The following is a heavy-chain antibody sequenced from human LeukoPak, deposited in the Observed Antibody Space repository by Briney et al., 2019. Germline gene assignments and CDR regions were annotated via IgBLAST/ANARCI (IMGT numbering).Heavy chain of an antibody. Sequence: ASVKVSCKASGYTFTGYYIHWVRQAPGQGLEWMGWINPNSGGTNYAQKFQGRVTMTRDTSISTAYMELSRLRSDDTAVYYCARDFVVGSGYYYYYYMDVWGKGTTVTISS. CDR2: INPNSGGT. D-gene: IGHD2-15*01. J-gene: IGHJ6*03. CDR1: GYTFTGYY. CDR3: ARDFVVGSGYYYYYYMDV. V-gene: IGHV1-2*02.